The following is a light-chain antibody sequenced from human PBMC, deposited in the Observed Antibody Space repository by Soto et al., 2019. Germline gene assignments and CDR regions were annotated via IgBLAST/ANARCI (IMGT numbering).Light chain of an antibody. Sequence: QSVLTQPPSASRSPGQSVTISCTGTSSDVGGYDYVSWYQQHPGKAPKLMIYEVTIRPSGVSDRFSGSKSGNTASLTVSGLQAEDEADSYCSSYTGGNPSYVFGTGAKVTVL. CDR3: SSYTGGNPSYV. V-gene: IGLV2-8*02. CDR2: EVT. CDR1: SSDVGGYDY. J-gene: IGLJ1*01.